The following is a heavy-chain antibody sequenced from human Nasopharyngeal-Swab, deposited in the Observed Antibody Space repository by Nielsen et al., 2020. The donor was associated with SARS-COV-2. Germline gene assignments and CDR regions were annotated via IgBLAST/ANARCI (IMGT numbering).Heavy chain of an antibody. CDR1: GFTFGFYA. CDR2: ISGSVPTT. J-gene: IGHJ6*02. Sequence: GGSLRLSCTASGFTFGFYAMTWVRQAPGKGLEWVSTISGSVPTTYYTDSVKGRFTISRDNSKNTLYLQMNSLRAEDTAVYYCAKEGYCRGGNCFLYYFYAMDVWGQGTTVTVSS. CDR3: AKEGYCRGGNCFLYYFYAMDV. V-gene: IGHV3-23*01. D-gene: IGHD2-15*01.